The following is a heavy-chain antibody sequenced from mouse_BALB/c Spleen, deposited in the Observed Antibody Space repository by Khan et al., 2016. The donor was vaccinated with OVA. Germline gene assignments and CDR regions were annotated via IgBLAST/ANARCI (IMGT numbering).Heavy chain of an antibody. V-gene: IGHV1S134*01. D-gene: IGHD2-14*01. Sequence: IQLVQSGAELGRPGSSVKLSCKTSGFTFTSYGIKWVKQRPGQGLEWIGYIYPGNGYTVYNEKFQGKATLTSDTSSSTAYMQLRSLTSEGSAIYFCEAAYYRNYFDYWGQGTTLTVSS. CDR1: GFTFTSYG. CDR3: EAAYYRNYFDY. CDR2: IYPGNGYT. J-gene: IGHJ2*01.